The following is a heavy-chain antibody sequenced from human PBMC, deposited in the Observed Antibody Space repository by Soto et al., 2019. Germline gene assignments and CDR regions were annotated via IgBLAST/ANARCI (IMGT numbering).Heavy chain of an antibody. V-gene: IGHV1-18*01. CDR2: ISTWNGDR. CDR1: GYSFTTYG. D-gene: IGHD2-15*01. CDR3: TGNKGFGAFGGATNVLGV. J-gene: IGHJ6*02. Sequence: QVQLVQSGVEVKKPGASVEVSCKASGYSFTTYGISWVRQAPGRGLEWMGWISTWNGDRIYAQKIQGRVTMTTDTSTPTAKMELRSRTSDDTAAYYCTGNKGFGAFGGATNVLGVWGQGPRSPSP.